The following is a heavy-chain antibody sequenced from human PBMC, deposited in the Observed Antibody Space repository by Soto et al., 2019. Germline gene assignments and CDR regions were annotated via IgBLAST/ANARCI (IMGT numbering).Heavy chain of an antibody. V-gene: IGHV1-69*08. CDR3: AREVKWGTMIVYMGYFQH. CDR1: GGTFSSYT. CDR2: IIPILGIA. J-gene: IGHJ1*01. Sequence: QVQLVQSGAEVKKPGSSVKVSCKASGGTFSSYTISWVRQAPGQGLEWMGRIIPILGIAHYAQKFQGRVTVNADKSTSTAYMELSSLRSEDTAVYYCAREVKWGTMIVYMGYFQHWGQGTLVTVSS. D-gene: IGHD3-22*01.